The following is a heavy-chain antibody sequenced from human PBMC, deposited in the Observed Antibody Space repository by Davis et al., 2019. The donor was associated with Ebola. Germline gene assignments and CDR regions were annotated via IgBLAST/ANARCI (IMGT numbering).Heavy chain of an antibody. CDR1: GFTFSAHT. V-gene: IGHV3-64D*08. CDR3: VKEGTTTIWVDSDN. D-gene: IGHD1-26*01. CDR2: ISSSGKT. J-gene: IGHJ4*02. Sequence: PGGSLRLSCSASGFTFSAHTMHWVRQAPGKGLEYVSVISSSGKTYYADSVKGRFTISRDNSQNNVYLQMTSLRVEYTAVYYCVKEGTTTIWVDSDNWGQGTLVTVAS.